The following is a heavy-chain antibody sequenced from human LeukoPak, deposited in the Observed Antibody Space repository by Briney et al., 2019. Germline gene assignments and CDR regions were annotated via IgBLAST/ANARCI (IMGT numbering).Heavy chain of an antibody. Sequence: PGGSLRLSCAASGLTFSSYGMHWVRQAPGKGLEWVAFIRCDGSNKYYADSVKGRFTISRDNSKNTLYLQMNSLRGEDTAVYYCAKDGDTMSGTYYYDMDVWGKGTTVTIS. V-gene: IGHV3-30*02. CDR1: GLTFSSYG. D-gene: IGHD1-26*01. J-gene: IGHJ6*03. CDR3: AKDGDTMSGTYYYDMDV. CDR2: IRCDGSNK.